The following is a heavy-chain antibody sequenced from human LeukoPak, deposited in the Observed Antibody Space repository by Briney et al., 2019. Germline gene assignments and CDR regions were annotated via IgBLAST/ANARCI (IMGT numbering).Heavy chain of an antibody. J-gene: IGHJ6*04. V-gene: IGHV4-39*07. CDR1: GGSISSSIYY. Sequence: PSETLSLTCIVSGGSISSSIYYWAWVRQPPGKGLEWIGTVFYNGATQYSPSLRSRVTISIDTSTNQFSLKLSSMTTADTAVYYCTRVSRIDYGGNPEGDVWGKGTTVTVSS. CDR2: VFYNGAT. CDR3: TRVSRIDYGGNPEGDV. D-gene: IGHD4-23*01.